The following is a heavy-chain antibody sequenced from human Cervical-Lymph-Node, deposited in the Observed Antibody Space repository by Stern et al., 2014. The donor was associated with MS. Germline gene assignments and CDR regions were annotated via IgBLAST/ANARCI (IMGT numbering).Heavy chain of an antibody. J-gene: IGHJ6*02. V-gene: IGHV1-2*06. CDR2: INPNSGGT. D-gene: IGHD2-15*01. CDR1: GYTFTGYY. Sequence: VQLVQSGAEVKKPGASVKVSCKASGYTFTGYYMHLVRQAPGQGLEWMGRINPNSGGTNYAQKFQGRVTMTRDTSISTAYMELSRLRSDDTAVYYCARSNYCSGGSCYYYYGMDVWGQGTTVTVSS. CDR3: ARSNYCSGGSCYYYYGMDV.